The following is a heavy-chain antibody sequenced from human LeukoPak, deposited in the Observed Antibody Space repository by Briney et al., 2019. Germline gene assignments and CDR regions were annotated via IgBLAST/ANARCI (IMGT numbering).Heavy chain of an antibody. CDR3: ARDYSGYDHRDY. CDR1: GFTFTNYW. D-gene: IGHD5-12*01. Sequence: GGSLRLSCAASGFTFTNYWMSWVRQAPGKGLELVANIKQDRSEKYYVDSVKGRFTISRDNAKNSLYLQMNSLRAEDTAVYYCARDYSGYDHRDYWGQGTLVTVSS. V-gene: IGHV3-7*01. CDR2: IKQDRSEK. J-gene: IGHJ4*02.